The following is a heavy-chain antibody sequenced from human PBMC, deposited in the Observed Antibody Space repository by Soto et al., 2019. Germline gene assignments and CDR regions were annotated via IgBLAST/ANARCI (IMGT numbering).Heavy chain of an antibody. J-gene: IGHJ4*02. CDR1: GFTFSSYW. CDR2: IKQDGSEK. D-gene: IGHD3-10*01. Sequence: GSLRLSCAASGFTFSSYWMSWVRQAPGKGLEWVANIKQDGSEKYYVDSVKGRFTIPRDNAKNSLYLQMNSLRAEDTAVYYCARDSGYYGSGSSPRFGYWGQGTLVTVSS. CDR3: ARDSGYYGSGSSPRFGY. V-gene: IGHV3-7*01.